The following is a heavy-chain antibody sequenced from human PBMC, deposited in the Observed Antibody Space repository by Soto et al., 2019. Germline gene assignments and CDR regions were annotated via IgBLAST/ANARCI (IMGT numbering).Heavy chain of an antibody. CDR1: GYRINIDAC. Sequence: PSETLSLTCVVSGYRINIDACWGWIRQSPEEGLEWLGSVCHSGTIYYNPSLKSRVTISLDTSKNQFSLSLSSVTAADTALYYCARDVGRYNISRVWFAPWGQGILVTVSS. D-gene: IGHD1-20*01. V-gene: IGHV4-38-2*02. J-gene: IGHJ5*02. CDR2: VCHSGTI. CDR3: ARDVGRYNISRVWFAP.